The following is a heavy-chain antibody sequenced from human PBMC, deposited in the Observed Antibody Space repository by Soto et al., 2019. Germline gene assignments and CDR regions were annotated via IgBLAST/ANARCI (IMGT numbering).Heavy chain of an antibody. CDR1: GFTFSIYT. V-gene: IGHV3-21*01. D-gene: IGHD4-17*01. J-gene: IGHJ4*02. Sequence: EVQLVESGGGLVKPGGSLRLSCAASGFTFSIYTMNWVRQAPGKGLEWVSSFSGSSTYIYYADSLKGRFTISRDNAKNSLYLQMNTLRAEETAVYYCARGKGDDYGFYYWGQGTLVTVSS. CDR3: ARGKGDDYGFYY. CDR2: FSGSSTYI.